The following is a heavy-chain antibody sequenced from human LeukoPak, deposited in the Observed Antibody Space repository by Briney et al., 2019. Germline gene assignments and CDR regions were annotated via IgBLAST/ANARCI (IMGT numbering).Heavy chain of an antibody. J-gene: IGHJ4*02. CDR1: GGSISSGSYY. V-gene: IGHV4-61*02. D-gene: IGHD1/OR15-1a*01. CDR3: ARGTTSIPDY. CDR2: IYTSGST. Sequence: SETLSLTCTVSGGSISSGSYYWRWLRQPAGKGLEWIGRIYTSGSTNYNPSLKSRVTISVDTSKNQFSLKLSSVTAADTAVYYCARGTTSIPDYWGQGTLVTVSS.